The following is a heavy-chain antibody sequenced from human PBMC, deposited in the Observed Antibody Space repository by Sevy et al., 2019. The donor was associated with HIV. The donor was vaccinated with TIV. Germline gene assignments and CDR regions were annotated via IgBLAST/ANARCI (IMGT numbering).Heavy chain of an antibody. J-gene: IGHJ4*02. CDR1: GFTFSSYS. CDR3: ARDYSNYLIDY. Sequence: GGSLRLSCAASGFTFSSYSMNWVRQAPGKGLEWVSSISSSSSYRYYADSVKGRFTISRDNAKTSLFLQMNSLRAEDTAVYYCARDYSNYLIDYWGQGTLVTVSS. V-gene: IGHV3-21*01. CDR2: ISSSSSYR. D-gene: IGHD4-4*01.